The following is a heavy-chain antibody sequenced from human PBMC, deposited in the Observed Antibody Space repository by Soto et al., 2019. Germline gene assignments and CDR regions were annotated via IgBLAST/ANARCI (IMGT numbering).Heavy chain of an antibody. CDR1: GFTFTSSA. D-gene: IGHD6-13*01. CDR2: IVVGSGNT. J-gene: IGHJ4*02. V-gene: IGHV1-58*02. CDR3: AAVVIAAAATYHFVY. Sequence: SVKVSCKASGFTFTSSAMQWVRQARGQRLEWIGWIVVGSGNTNYAQKFQERVTITRDMSTSTAYMELSSLRSEDTAVYYCAAVVIAAAATYHFVYWGQGTLVTVSS.